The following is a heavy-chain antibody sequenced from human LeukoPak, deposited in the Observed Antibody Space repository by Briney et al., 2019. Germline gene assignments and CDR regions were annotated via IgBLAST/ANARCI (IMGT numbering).Heavy chain of an antibody. V-gene: IGHV3-23*01. CDR3: AHGTMYQLDY. CDR2: ILGGAGST. CDR1: GFSFRSDG. J-gene: IGHJ4*02. D-gene: IGHD2-2*01. Sequence: GGTLRLSCAASGFSFRSDGMSWVRQAPGKGLEWVSGILGGAGSTYYADSVKGRFTISRDNSKNTLYLQMNSLRAEDTAVYYCAHGTMYQLDYWGQGTLVTVSS.